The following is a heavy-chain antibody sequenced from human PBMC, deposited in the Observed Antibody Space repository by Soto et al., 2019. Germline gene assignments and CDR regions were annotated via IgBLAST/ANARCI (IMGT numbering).Heavy chain of an antibody. D-gene: IGHD2-2*01. Sequence: PSETLSLTCTVSGGSISSYYWSWIRQPPGTGLEWIGYIYYSGSTNYNPSLKSRVTISVDTSKNQFSLKLSSVTAADTAVYYCARHVGCSSTSCRDAFDIWGQGTMVTVSS. CDR3: ARHVGCSSTSCRDAFDI. V-gene: IGHV4-59*08. CDR1: GGSISSYY. J-gene: IGHJ3*02. CDR2: IYYSGST.